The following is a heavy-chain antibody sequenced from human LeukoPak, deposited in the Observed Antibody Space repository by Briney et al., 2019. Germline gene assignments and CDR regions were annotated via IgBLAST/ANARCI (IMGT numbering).Heavy chain of an antibody. V-gene: IGHV1-69*05. J-gene: IGHJ3*02. D-gene: IGHD2-2*01. CDR2: IIPIFGTA. CDR3: ARPSRVVVPAAIHAFDI. Sequence: ASVKVSRKASGGTFSSYAISWVRQAPGQGLEWMGGIIPIFGTANYAQKFQGRVTITTDESTSTAYMELSSLRSEDTAVYYCARPSRVVVPAAIHAFDIWGQGTMVTVSS. CDR1: GGTFSSYA.